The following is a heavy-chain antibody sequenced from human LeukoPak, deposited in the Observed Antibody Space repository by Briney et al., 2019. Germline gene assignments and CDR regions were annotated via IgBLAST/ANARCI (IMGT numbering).Heavy chain of an antibody. Sequence: GGSLRLSCAASGFTVSSNYMSWIRQAPGKGLEWVSHISSSSSYTNYADSVKGRFTISRDNAKNSLYLQMDSLRVEDTAVYYCARAGYSSTWYPTAFDPWGQGTLVTVSS. V-gene: IGHV3-11*06. CDR2: ISSSSSYT. CDR3: ARAGYSSTWYPTAFDP. D-gene: IGHD6-13*01. J-gene: IGHJ5*02. CDR1: GFTVSSNY.